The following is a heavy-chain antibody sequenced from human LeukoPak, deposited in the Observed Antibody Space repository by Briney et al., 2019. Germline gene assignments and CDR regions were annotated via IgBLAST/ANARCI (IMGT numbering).Heavy chain of an antibody. Sequence: SVKVSCKASGGTFSSYAISWVRQAPGQWLEWMGGIIPIFGTANYAQKFQGRVTITADESTSTAYMELSSLRSEDTAVYYCAREDPPSYYYYGMDVWGQGTTVTVSS. CDR1: GGTFSSYA. CDR3: AREDPPSYYYYGMDV. J-gene: IGHJ6*02. V-gene: IGHV1-69*13. CDR2: IIPIFGTA.